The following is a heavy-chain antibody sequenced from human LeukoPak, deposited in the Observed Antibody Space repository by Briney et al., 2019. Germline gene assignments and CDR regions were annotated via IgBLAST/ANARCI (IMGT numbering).Heavy chain of an antibody. Sequence: GGSLRLSCAASGFTFSAHDMNWVRQAPGKGLEWVAVISGGGSTTIYADSVKGRFTASRDNAENSMYLQMNSLRAEDTAVYYCARVALRPIDYSNPEFDPWGQGTLVTVSS. CDR3: ARVALRPIDYSNPEFDP. CDR1: GFTFSAHD. V-gene: IGHV3-48*01. CDR2: ISGGGSTT. J-gene: IGHJ5*02. D-gene: IGHD4-11*01.